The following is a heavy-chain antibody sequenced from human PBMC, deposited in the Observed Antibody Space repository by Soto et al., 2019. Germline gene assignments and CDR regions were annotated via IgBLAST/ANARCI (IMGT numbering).Heavy chain of an antibody. V-gene: IGHV3-23*01. Sequence: GGSLRLSCAASGFIFRDYAMNWVRQAPGKGLEWVSDISGSGDSARYADSVKGRFTISRDNSRNTLYLQINCLRVDDTAVYYCGKARRGSGWSVCNFWGQGTLVTVSS. CDR3: GKARRGSGWSVCNF. CDR2: ISGSGDSA. J-gene: IGHJ4*02. CDR1: GFIFRDYA. D-gene: IGHD6-19*01.